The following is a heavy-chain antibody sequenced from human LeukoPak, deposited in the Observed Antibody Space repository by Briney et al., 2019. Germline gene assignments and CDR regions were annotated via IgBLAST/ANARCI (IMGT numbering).Heavy chain of an antibody. V-gene: IGHV1-69*01. CDR2: IIPIFGTA. CDR1: GGTLSSYA. Sequence: SVKVSCKASGGTLSSYAISWVRQAPGQGLEWMGGIIPIFGTANYAQKFQGRVTITADESTSTAYMELSSLRSEDTAVYYCARDAAEYYYYGMDVWGKGTTVTVSS. CDR3: ARDAAEYYYYGMDV. D-gene: IGHD2-15*01. J-gene: IGHJ6*04.